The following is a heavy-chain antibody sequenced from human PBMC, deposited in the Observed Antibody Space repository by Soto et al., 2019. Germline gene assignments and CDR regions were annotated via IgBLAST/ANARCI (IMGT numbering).Heavy chain of an antibody. Sequence: GGSLRLSCAASGFTFSSYGMHWVRQAPGKGLEWVAVIWYDGSNKYYADSVKGRFTISRDNSKNTLYLQMNSLRAEDTAVYYCARIRCSGGSCRRGDAFDIWGQGTMVTVSS. V-gene: IGHV3-33*01. CDR2: IWYDGSNK. CDR1: GFTFSSYG. J-gene: IGHJ3*02. CDR3: ARIRCSGGSCRRGDAFDI. D-gene: IGHD2-15*01.